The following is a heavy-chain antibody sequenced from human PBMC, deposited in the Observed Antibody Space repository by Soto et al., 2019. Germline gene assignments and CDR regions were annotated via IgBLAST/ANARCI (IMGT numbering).Heavy chain of an antibody. CDR1: GFTFSHVW. CDR3: AADAYCSSNTCPGALVI. Sequence: EVQLVESRGGLVKPGGSLRLSCAASGFTFSHVWMTWVRQAPGKGLEWVGRIKRKSDGGTADSAAPVKGRFTISRDDLKATLYLQMNSLEIEDTAVYYCAADAYCSSNTCPGALVIWGRGTMVTVSS. J-gene: IGHJ3*02. V-gene: IGHV3-15*01. D-gene: IGHD2-2*01. CDR2: IKRKSDGGTA.